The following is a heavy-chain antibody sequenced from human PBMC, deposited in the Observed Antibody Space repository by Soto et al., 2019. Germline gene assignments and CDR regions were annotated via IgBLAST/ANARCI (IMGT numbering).Heavy chain of an antibody. V-gene: IGHV5-51*01. CDR3: ARRCSPMVRGVSTYYYYGMDV. J-gene: IGHJ6*02. D-gene: IGHD3-10*01. CDR1: GYSFTSYW. CDR2: IYPGDSDT. Sequence: GESLKISCKGSGYSFTSYWIGWVRQMPGKGLEWMGIIYPGDSDTRYSPSFQGQVTISADKSISTAYLQWSSRNASDTAMYYCARRCSPMVRGVSTYYYYGMDVWGQGTTVTVSS.